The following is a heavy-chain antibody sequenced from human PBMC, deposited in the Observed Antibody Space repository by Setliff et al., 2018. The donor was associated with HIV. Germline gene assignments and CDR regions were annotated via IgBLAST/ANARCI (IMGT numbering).Heavy chain of an antibody. CDR2: IVVGSGNT. D-gene: IGHD3-22*01. CDR1: GFNFSSSA. CDR3: AARPGVDSNGYYDYYYMDV. J-gene: IGHJ6*03. Sequence: ASVKVSCKPSGFNFSSSAMRWVRQARGRRLEWIGWIVVGSGNTNYAQKFEERVIITRDMSASTSYMELTNLRSDDTAVYYCAARPGVDSNGYYDYYYMDVWGKGTTVTVSS. V-gene: IGHV1-58*02.